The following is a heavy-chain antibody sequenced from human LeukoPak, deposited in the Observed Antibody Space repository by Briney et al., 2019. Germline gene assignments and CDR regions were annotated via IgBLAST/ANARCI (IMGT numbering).Heavy chain of an antibody. V-gene: IGHV4-59*01. CDR2: IYYSGST. D-gene: IGHD5-24*01. CDR1: GGSISSYY. Sequence: SETLSLTCTVSGGSISSYYWSWIRQPPGKGLEWIGYIYYSGSTNYNPSLKSRVTISVDTSKNQFSLKLSSVTAADTAVYYCAREGEMATIDYWGQGTLVTVSS. CDR3: AREGEMATIDY. J-gene: IGHJ4*02.